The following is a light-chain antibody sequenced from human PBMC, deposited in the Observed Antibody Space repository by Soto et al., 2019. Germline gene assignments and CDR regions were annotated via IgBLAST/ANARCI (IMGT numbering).Light chain of an antibody. CDR1: QSVSNNY. V-gene: IGKV3-20*01. CDR2: AAS. CDR3: QQYGNSPFT. Sequence: EIVLTQSPGTLSLSPGERATLSGRTSQSVSNNYLAWYQQKPGQTPRLLIYAASSRATGVPDRFSGSGSGTDFTLTVSRLEPEDFAVFYCQQYGNSPFTFGPGTKVESK. J-gene: IGKJ2*01.